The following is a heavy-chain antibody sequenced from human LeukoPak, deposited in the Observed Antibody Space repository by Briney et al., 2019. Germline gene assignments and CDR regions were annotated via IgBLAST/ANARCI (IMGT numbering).Heavy chain of an antibody. CDR1: GYTFTSYY. J-gene: IGHJ6*02. D-gene: IGHD2-2*01. CDR2: INPSGGST. Sequence: ASVKVSCKASGYTFTSYYMHWVRQAPGQGLEWMGIINPSGGSTSYAQKFQGRVTITADESTSTAYMELSSLRSEDTAVYYCARERGDIVVVPAAMDVWGQGTTVTVSS. CDR3: ARERGDIVVVPAAMDV. V-gene: IGHV1-46*01.